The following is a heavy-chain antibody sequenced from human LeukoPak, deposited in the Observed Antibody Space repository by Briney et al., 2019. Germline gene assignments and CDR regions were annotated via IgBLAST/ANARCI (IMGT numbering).Heavy chain of an antibody. CDR1: GFTFSGSA. CDR2: IRSKADGDAT. CDR3: TGSLGYCSGGSCYGPDY. D-gene: IGHD2-15*01. V-gene: IGHV3-73*01. J-gene: IGHJ4*02. Sequence: GGSLRLSCAASGFTFSGSAMHWVRQASGQGLKWVGRIRSKADGDATAYAASVKGRFTISRDDSKNTAYLQMNSLKTEDTAVYYCTGSLGYCSGGSCYGPDYWGQGALVTVSS.